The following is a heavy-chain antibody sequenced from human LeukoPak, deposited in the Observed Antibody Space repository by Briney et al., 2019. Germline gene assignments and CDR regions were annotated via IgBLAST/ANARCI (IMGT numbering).Heavy chain of an antibody. D-gene: IGHD6-19*01. CDR1: GFTFSSYA. CDR2: ISYDGSNK. J-gene: IGHJ5*02. Sequence: GGSLRLSCAASGFTFSSYAMHWVRQAPGKGLEWVAVISYDGSNKYYADSVKGRFTISRDNSKNTLYLQMNSLRAEDTAVYYCARDDSGWSWLTSGRFDPWGQGTLVTVSS. V-gene: IGHV3-30-3*01. CDR3: ARDDSGWSWLTSGRFDP.